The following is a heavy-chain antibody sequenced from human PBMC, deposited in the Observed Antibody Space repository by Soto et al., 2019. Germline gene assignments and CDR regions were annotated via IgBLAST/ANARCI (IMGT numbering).Heavy chain of an antibody. D-gene: IGHD1-26*01. Sequence: EVRLVESGGGAVRPGGSLRLSCEASGFTFDDYGMTWVRQAPGKGLEWVSGVNWNGGTTGYADSVKGRFTISRDNGQNQVVLQMNRFRADDTGFYYCARGGATARSYFYMDVWANGTTVTV. J-gene: IGHJ6*03. CDR2: VNWNGGTT. CDR1: GFTFDDYG. CDR3: ARGGATARSYFYMDV. V-gene: IGHV3-20*04.